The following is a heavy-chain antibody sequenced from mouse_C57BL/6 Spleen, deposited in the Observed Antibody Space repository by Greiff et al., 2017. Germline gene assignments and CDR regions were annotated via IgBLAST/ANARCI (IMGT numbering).Heavy chain of an antibody. Sequence: EVQLQQSGAELVRPGASVKLSCTASGFNIKDDYMHWVKQRPEQGLEWIGWIDPENGDTEYASKFQGKATITADTSSNTAYLQLSSLTSEDTAVYYCTTGYYYAMDYWGQGTLVTVSS. J-gene: IGHJ4*01. CDR3: TTGYYYAMDY. CDR2: IDPENGDT. V-gene: IGHV14-4*01. CDR1: GFNIKDDY.